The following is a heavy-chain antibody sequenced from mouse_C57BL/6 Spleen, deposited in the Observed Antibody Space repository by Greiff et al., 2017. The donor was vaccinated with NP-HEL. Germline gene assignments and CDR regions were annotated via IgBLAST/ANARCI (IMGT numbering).Heavy chain of an antibody. CDR2: ISGGGGNT. CDR3: ARRGVVAYYYAMDY. CDR1: GFTFSSYT. V-gene: IGHV5-9*01. D-gene: IGHD1-1*01. Sequence: EVQRVESGGGLVKPGGSLKLSCAASGFTFSSYTMSWVRQTPEKRLEWVATISGGGGNTYYPDSVKGRFTISRDNAKNTLYLQMSSLRSEDTALYYCARRGVVAYYYAMDYWGQGTSVTVSS. J-gene: IGHJ4*01.